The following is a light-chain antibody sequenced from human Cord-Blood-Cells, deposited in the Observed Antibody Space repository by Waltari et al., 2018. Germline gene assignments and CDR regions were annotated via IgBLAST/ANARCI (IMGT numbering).Light chain of an antibody. CDR2: DAS. CDR1: SSDVGGYNY. J-gene: IGLJ3*02. CDR3: SSYTSSSTRV. Sequence: QSALTQPASVSGSPGQLITISCTGTSSDVGGYNYVSWYQQHPGKAPKLMIYDASNRPSGVSNRFSGSKSGNTASLTISGLQAEDEADYYCSSYTSSSTRVFGGGTKLTVL. V-gene: IGLV2-14*01.